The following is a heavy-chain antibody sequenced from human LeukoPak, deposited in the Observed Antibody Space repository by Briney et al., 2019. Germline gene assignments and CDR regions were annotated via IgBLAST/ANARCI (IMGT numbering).Heavy chain of an antibody. J-gene: IGHJ4*02. CDR1: GFTFSNYA. Sequence: GGSLRLSCAVSGFTFSNYAMSWVRQAPGKGLEWVSGISGGAGTPYYADSVKGRFTISRDNSKNTLYLQMSSLRAEDTAVYYCAKRRTTVITMDYFDYWGQGTLVTVSS. D-gene: IGHD4-17*01. CDR3: AKRRTTVITMDYFDY. CDR2: ISGGAGTP. V-gene: IGHV3-23*01.